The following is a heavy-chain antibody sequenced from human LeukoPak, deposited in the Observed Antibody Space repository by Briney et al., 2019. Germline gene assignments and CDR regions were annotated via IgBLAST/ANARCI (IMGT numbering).Heavy chain of an antibody. Sequence: PGGSLRLSCAASGFTFSSYGMHWVRQAPGKALEWVAVISYDGSNKYYADSVKGRFTISRDNSKNTLYLQMNSLRAEDTAVYYCAKDRGSGWLFDYWGQGTLVTVSS. CDR3: AKDRGSGWLFDY. V-gene: IGHV3-30*18. CDR1: GFTFSSYG. CDR2: ISYDGSNK. D-gene: IGHD6-19*01. J-gene: IGHJ4*02.